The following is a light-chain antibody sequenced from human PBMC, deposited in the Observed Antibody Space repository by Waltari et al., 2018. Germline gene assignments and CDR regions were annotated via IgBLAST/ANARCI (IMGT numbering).Light chain of an antibody. CDR3: CSYAGSHTWV. Sequence: QSALTQPRSVSGSPGQSVTISCTGTSIAVGDYNYVSWYQHHPGKAPQLMIYDVTKRPSGVPDRFSGSKSGNTASLTISGLQAEDEADYYCCSYAGSHTWVFGGGTKLTVL. CDR1: SIAVGDYNY. V-gene: IGLV2-11*01. CDR2: DVT. J-gene: IGLJ3*02.